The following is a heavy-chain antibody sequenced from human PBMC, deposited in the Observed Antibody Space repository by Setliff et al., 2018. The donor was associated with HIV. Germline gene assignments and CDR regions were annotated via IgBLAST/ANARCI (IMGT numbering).Heavy chain of an antibody. CDR3: ARDPFWSGYDAFDI. J-gene: IGHJ3*02. CDR2: IDPNSGET. CDR1: GYTFSAYF. D-gene: IGHD3-3*01. V-gene: IGHV1-2*02. Sequence: ASVKVSCKASGYTFSAYFIHWVRQAPGQGPEWMGWIDPNSGETSFAQKFQGRVTMTSDTSISTASLELSRLRSDDAAVYYCARDPFWSGYDAFDIWGQGTMVTVSS.